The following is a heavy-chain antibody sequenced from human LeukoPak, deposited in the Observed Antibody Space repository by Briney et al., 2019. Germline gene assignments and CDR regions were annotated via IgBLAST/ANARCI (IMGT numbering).Heavy chain of an antibody. CDR2: INVYNDNT. CDR1: GYPFIRYG. V-gene: IGHV1-18*01. J-gene: IGHJ4*02. Sequence: ASVKVSCKASGYPFIRYGISWVRQAPGQGLEWMGWINVYNDNTNYEQNFQGRVTMTTDTSTSTVYMGLRGLRSDDTAVYYCARLQGITLPFDYWGQGTLVTVSS. CDR3: ARLQGITLPFDY. D-gene: IGHD2-21*02.